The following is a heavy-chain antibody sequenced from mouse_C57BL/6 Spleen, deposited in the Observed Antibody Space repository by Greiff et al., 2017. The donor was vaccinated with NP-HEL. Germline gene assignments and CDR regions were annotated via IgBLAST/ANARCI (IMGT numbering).Heavy chain of an antibody. D-gene: IGHD1-3*01. CDR3: ARSRGGGSGSWYFDV. V-gene: IGHV1-26*01. CDR2: INPNNGGT. CDR1: GYTFTDYY. J-gene: IGHJ1*03. Sequence: VQLQQSGPELVKPGASVKISCKASGYTFTDYYMNWVKQSHGKSLEWIGDINPNNGGTSYNQKFKGKATLTVDKSSSPAYMELRSLTSEDSAVYYCARSRGGGSGSWYFDVWGTGTTVTVSS.